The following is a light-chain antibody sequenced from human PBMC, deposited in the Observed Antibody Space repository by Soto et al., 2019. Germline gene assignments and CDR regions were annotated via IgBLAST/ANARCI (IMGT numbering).Light chain of an antibody. Sequence: QSVLTQPPSASGSPGQSVTISCSGTSSDIGAYNNVSWYQQHPGKAPKLLISEVTKRPSGVPDRFSGSKSGNTASLTVSGLQGDDEADYYCSSYGGNNNYVIFGGGTKLTVL. CDR3: SSYGGNNNYVI. CDR1: SSDIGAYNN. V-gene: IGLV2-8*01. CDR2: EVT. J-gene: IGLJ2*01.